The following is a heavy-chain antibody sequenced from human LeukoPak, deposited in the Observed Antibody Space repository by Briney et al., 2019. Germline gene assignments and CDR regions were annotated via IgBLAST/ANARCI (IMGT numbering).Heavy chain of an antibody. Sequence: SQTLSLTCTVSGGSISSGSYYWSWIRQPPGKGLEWIGYIYYSGSTNYNPSLKSRVTISVDTSKNQFSLKLSSVTAADTAVYYCARSVEGYCSGGSCYSYYYYMDVWGKGTTVTVSS. CDR3: ARSVEGYCSGGSCYSYYYYMDV. CDR1: GGSISSGSYY. CDR2: IYYSGST. J-gene: IGHJ6*03. D-gene: IGHD2-15*01. V-gene: IGHV4-61*01.